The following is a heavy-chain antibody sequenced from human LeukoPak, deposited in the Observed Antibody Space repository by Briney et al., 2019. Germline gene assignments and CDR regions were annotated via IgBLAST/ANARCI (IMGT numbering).Heavy chain of an antibody. CDR3: AKLLWFGAARTKDPFDV. CDR2: ITSSSSTI. CDR1: GFTFSSFS. V-gene: IGHV3-48*01. D-gene: IGHD3-10*01. J-gene: IGHJ3*01. Sequence: GGSLRLSCAASGFTFSSFSMNWVRQAPGMGLEWVSYITSSSSTIYYADSVKGRFTISRDNSKNTLYLQMNSLRAEDTAVFYCAKLLWFGAARTKDPFDVWGQGTMVTVSS.